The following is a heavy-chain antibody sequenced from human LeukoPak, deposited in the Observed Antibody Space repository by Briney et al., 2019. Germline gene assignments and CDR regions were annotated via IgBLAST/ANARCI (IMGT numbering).Heavy chain of an antibody. J-gene: IGHJ4*02. D-gene: IGHD3-10*01. CDR3: ASTTTLLWFGEPEGY. V-gene: IGHV3-21*01. Sequence: GGSLRLSCAASGFTFSSYSMNWVRQAPAKGLEWVSSISSSSSYIYYADSVKGRFTISRDNAKNSLYLQMNSLRAEDTAVYYCASTTTLLWFGEPEGYWGQGTLVTVSS. CDR2: ISSSSSYI. CDR1: GFTFSSYS.